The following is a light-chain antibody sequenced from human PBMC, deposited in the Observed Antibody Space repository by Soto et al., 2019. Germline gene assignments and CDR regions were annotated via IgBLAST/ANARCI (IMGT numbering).Light chain of an antibody. V-gene: IGLV2-8*01. Sequence: QSVLTQPPSVSAAPGQRVTISCSGSSSNIGGNSVSWFQQHPGKAPKLIIYEVTKRPSGVPDRFSASKSGNTASLTVSGLQAEDEADYYCRSFVAGNNDWVFAGG. J-gene: IGLJ3*02. CDR2: EVT. CDR1: SSNIGGNS. CDR3: RSFVAGNNDWV.